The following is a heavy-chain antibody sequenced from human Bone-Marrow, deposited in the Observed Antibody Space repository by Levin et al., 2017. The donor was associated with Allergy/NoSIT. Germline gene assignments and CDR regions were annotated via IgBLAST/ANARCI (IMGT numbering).Heavy chain of an antibody. CDR2: ISYDGSNK. J-gene: IGHJ3*02. CDR1: GFIFSSV. CDR3: ARELTLRGIAVQNAFDI. D-gene: IGHD6-19*01. V-gene: IGHV3-30*04. Sequence: PGGSLRLSCAASGFIFSSVMHWVRQAPGKGLEWVAVISYDGSNKDYTDSVKGRFTISRDNSKNTLYLHMNSLRAEDTAVYYCARELTLRGIAVQNAFDIWCQGTMVTVSS.